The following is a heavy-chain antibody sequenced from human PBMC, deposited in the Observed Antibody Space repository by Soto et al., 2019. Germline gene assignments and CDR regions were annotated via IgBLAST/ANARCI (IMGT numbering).Heavy chain of an antibody. CDR1: GFTFDDYT. CDR2: ISYDGSNK. D-gene: IGHD3-3*01. CDR3: AKETKHVLRFLEWLPLVAPPSSY. V-gene: IGHV3-30*18. J-gene: IGHJ4*02. Sequence: PGGSLRLSCAASGFTFDDYTMHWVRQAPGKGLEWVAVISYDGSNKYYADSVKGRFTISRDNSKNTLYLQMNSLRAEDTAVYYCAKETKHVLRFLEWLPLVAPPSSYWGQGTLVTVSS.